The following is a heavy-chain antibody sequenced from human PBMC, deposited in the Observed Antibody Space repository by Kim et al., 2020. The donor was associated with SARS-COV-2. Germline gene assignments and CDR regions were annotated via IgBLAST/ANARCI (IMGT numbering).Heavy chain of an antibody. D-gene: IGHD3-16*01. CDR1: GGSFSAYY. J-gene: IGHJ6*01. CDR2: IYHDGST. V-gene: IGHV4-34*01. CDR3: ARGRGRNDYGYYYGMDV. Sequence: SETLSLTCAVYGGSFSAYYWTWIRQTPGKGLEWIGEIYHDGSTQYNPSLKSRVIISVDTSKKQFSLNLTSVTAADSAVDFCARGRGRNDYGYYYGMDVWG.